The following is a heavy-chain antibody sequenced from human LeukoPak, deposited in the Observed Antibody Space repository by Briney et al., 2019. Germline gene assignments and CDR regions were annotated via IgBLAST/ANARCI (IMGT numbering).Heavy chain of an antibody. J-gene: IGHJ4*02. Sequence: GRSLRLSCAASGFTFDDYAMHWVRQVPGKGLEWVSGISLNSGIIGYADSVKGRFTISRDNAKNSLYLQMNSLRAEDMALYYCAKDHRPYYDSSGYYDYWGQGTLVTVSS. CDR1: GFTFDDYA. CDR3: AKDHRPYYDSSGYYDY. V-gene: IGHV3-9*03. CDR2: ISLNSGII. D-gene: IGHD3-22*01.